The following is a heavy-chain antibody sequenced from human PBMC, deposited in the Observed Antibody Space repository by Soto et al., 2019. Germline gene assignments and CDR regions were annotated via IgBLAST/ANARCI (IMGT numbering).Heavy chain of an antibody. V-gene: IGHV3-33*01. D-gene: IGHD2-2*01. CDR2: IWYNGNNR. Sequence: QVQLVASGGGVVQPGRSLRLSCAASGVSFSRNGMHWVRQAPGKGLEWVAVIWYNGNNRYYAESVKGRFTISRDNSKDTLYLEMSGLRVEDTAVYYCARDPAPAARFFYHMDVRGKGTMVTGSS. CDR3: ARDPAPAARFFYHMDV. CDR1: GVSFSRNG. J-gene: IGHJ6*03.